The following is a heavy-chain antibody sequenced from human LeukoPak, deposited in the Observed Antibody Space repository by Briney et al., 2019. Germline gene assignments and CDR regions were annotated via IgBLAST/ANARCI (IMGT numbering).Heavy chain of an antibody. CDR1: GGTFSSYA. D-gene: IGHD1-26*01. Sequence: SVKVCCKASGGTFSSYAISWVRQAPGQGLEWMGGIIPIFGTANYAQKFQGRVTITADESTSTAYMELSSLRSEDTAVYYCARIVGASSGYYYYGMDVWGQGTTVTVSS. CDR3: ARIVGASSGYYYYGMDV. CDR2: IIPIFGTA. J-gene: IGHJ6*02. V-gene: IGHV1-69*13.